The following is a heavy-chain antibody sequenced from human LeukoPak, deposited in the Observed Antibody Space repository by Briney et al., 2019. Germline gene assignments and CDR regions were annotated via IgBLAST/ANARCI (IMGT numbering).Heavy chain of an antibody. J-gene: IGHJ6*03. D-gene: IGHD3-22*01. Sequence: SETLSLTCAVYGGSFSGYYWTWIRQSPGKGLEWIGEINPSGSTYYNPSLKSRLTISPDTSKNQFSLRLSSVTAADTAVYYCARRRQEISMILVVMTGVSYYLDVWGKGTTVTVS. CDR1: GGSFSGYY. V-gene: IGHV4-34*01. CDR2: INPSGST. CDR3: ARRRQEISMILVVMTGVSYYLDV.